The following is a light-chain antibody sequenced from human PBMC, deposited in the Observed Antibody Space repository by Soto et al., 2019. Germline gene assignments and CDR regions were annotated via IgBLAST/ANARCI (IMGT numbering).Light chain of an antibody. CDR3: QQYDTYSMYT. V-gene: IGKV1-5*01. Sequence: DIQMTQSPSTLSASVGDRVTITCRASQSIGTWLAWYQQKPGKAPKLLIYDASTLESGVPSRFSVSGSGTEFTLIIRSLQPDDFATYYCQQYDTYSMYTFGQGTRLEI. CDR2: DAS. CDR1: QSIGTW. J-gene: IGKJ5*01.